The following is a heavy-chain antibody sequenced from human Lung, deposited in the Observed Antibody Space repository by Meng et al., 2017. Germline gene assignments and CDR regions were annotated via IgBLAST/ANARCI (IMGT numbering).Heavy chain of an antibody. CDR1: GCSLSSGSYY. V-gene: IGHV4-61*02. D-gene: IGHD4-23*01. J-gene: IGHJ4*02. CDR2: IYTSGST. CDR3: ARVSYGGPMDY. Sequence: QVQLQESGPGLVKPSQPLPLPCSVSGCSLSSGSYYWSWIRQPAGKGLEWIGRIYTSGSTNYNPSLKSRVTISVDTSKNQFSLKLSSVTAADTAVYYCARVSYGGPMDYWGQGTLVTVSS.